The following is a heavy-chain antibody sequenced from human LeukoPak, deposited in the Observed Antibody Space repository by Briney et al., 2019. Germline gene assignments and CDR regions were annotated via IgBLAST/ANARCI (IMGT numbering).Heavy chain of an antibody. Sequence: PSETLSLTCAVYGGSFSGYYWSWIRQPPEKGLEWIGEINHSGSTNYNPSLKSRVTISVDTSKNQFSLKLSSVTAADTAVYYCASGYSNYTYYYYYYYMDVWGKGTTVTISS. V-gene: IGHV4-34*01. CDR2: INHSGST. D-gene: IGHD4-11*01. CDR3: ASGYSNYTYYYYYYYMDV. CDR1: GGSFSGYY. J-gene: IGHJ6*03.